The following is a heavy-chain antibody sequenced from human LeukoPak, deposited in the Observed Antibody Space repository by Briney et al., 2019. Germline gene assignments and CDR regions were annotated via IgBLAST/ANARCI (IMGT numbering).Heavy chain of an antibody. Sequence: PGGSLRLSCAASGFTFSSAAMTWVRQASGKGLEWVSTITGSDDRTYYADSVKGRFTISRDYSKNTLHLQMNSLRVEDTAIFYCAKGPQLNSGYHPDYWGQGILVTVSS. CDR1: GFTFSSAA. CDR3: AKGPQLNSGYHPDY. V-gene: IGHV3-23*01. CDR2: ITGSDDRT. D-gene: IGHD3-22*01. J-gene: IGHJ4*02.